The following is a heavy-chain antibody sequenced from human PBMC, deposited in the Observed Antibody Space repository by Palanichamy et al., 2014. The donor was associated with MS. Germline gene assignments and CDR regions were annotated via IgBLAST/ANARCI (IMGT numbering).Heavy chain of an antibody. CDR3: ARGHSSGSKFDTFDL. Sequence: EVQLVESGGGLVQPGGSLRLSCAASGFTFSNYWMHWVRQAPGKGLVWVSHINSDGSSTTYADSVKGRFTISRDNAKNTLYLQMNSLRAEDTAIYHCARGHSSGSKFDTFDLWGQGTVVTASS. CDR1: GFTFSNYW. V-gene: IGHV3-74*01. J-gene: IGHJ3*01. CDR2: INSDGSST. D-gene: IGHD3-22*01.